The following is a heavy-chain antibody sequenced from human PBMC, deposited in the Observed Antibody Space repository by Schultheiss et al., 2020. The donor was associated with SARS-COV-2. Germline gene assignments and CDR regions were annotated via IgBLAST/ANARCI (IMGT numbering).Heavy chain of an antibody. CDR2: IWYDGSNK. J-gene: IGHJ4*02. Sequence: GGSLRLSCAASGFTFSSYGMHWVRQAPGKGLEWVAVIWYDGSNKYYADSVKGRFTISRDNAKNSLFLQMDSLRAEDTAVYYCAREGFDPDGGAVPLDYWGQGTLVTVSS. CDR3: AREGFDPDGGAVPLDY. D-gene: IGHD3-16*01. CDR1: GFTFSSYG. V-gene: IGHV3-33*01.